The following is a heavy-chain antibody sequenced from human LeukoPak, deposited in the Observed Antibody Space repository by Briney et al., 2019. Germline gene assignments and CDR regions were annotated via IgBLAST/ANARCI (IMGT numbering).Heavy chain of an antibody. CDR3: ARDWPDIVVVPAAEARFDP. CDR2: INPNRGGT. J-gene: IGHJ5*02. Sequence: ASVRVSCKASGYTFTGYYMHWVRQAPGQGLEWMGWINPNRGGTNYAQKFQRRVTMTRDTSISTAYMELSRLRSDDTAVYYCARDWPDIVVVPAAEARFDPWGQGTLVTVSS. V-gene: IGHV1-2*02. D-gene: IGHD2-2*01. CDR1: GYTFTGYY.